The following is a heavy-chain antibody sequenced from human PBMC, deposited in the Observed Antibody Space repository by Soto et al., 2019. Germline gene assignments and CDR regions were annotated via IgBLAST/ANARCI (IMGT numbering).Heavy chain of an antibody. D-gene: IGHD3-3*01. J-gene: IGHJ6*02. V-gene: IGHV3-13*01. CDR2: IGTAGDT. CDR1: GFTFSSYD. CDR3: ARDLKKRITIFGVVPPYYGMDV. Sequence: GGSLRLSCAASGFTFSSYDMHWVRQATGKGLEWVSAIGTAGDTYYPGSVKGRFTISRENAKNSLYLQMNSLRAEDTAVYYCARDLKKRITIFGVVPPYYGMDVWGQGTTVTVSS.